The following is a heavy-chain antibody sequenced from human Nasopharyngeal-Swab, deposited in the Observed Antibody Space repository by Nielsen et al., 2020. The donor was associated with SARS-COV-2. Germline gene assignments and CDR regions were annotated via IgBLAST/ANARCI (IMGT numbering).Heavy chain of an antibody. V-gene: IGHV1-46*01. D-gene: IGHD6-13*01. J-gene: IGHJ6*03. CDR3: ARDRVAAAGTGSDYYYYYYMDV. CDR2: INPSGGST. Sequence: WVRQAPGHGLAWMGIINPSGGSTSYAQKFPGRFTMTRDTSTSTVYMELSSLRSEDTAVYYCARDRVAAAGTGSDYYYYYYMDVWGKGTTVTVSS.